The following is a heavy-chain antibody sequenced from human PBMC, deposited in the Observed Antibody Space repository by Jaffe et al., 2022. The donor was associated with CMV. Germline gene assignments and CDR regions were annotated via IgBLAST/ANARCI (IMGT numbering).Heavy chain of an antibody. CDR1: GGSFSGYY. J-gene: IGHJ4*02. D-gene: IGHD6-19*01. V-gene: IGHV4-34*01. Sequence: QVQLQQWGAGLLKPSETLSLTCAVYGGSFSGYYWSWIRQPPGKGLEWIGEINHSGSTNYNPSLKSRVTISVDTSKNQFSLKLSSVTAADTAVYYCARLWTGIQLWLRAGYSSGWYYFDYWGQGTLVTVSS. CDR3: ARLWTGIQLWLRAGYSSGWYYFDY. CDR2: INHSGST.